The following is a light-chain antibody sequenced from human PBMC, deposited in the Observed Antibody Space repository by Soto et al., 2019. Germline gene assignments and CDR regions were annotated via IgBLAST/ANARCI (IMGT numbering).Light chain of an antibody. CDR2: EGS. V-gene: IGLV2-23*01. CDR1: SSDVGSYNL. Sequence: QSVLTQPASVSGSPGQSITISCTGTSSDVGSYNLVSWYQQHPGKAPKLMIYEGSKRPSGVSNRFSGSKSGNTASLTSSGLQAEDEADYYGCSYAGSSTSFGGGTKLTVL. CDR3: CSYAGSSTS. J-gene: IGLJ2*01.